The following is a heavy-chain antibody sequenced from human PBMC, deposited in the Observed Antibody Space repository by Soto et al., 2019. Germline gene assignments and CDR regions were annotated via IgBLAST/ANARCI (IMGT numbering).Heavy chain of an antibody. CDR1: GFTFTNYF. Sequence: VASVKVSCKASGFTFTNYFFHWVRQAPRQGLEWMGIISPDDGKTNYVQSLQGRVTMTSDTSTSTAYMELSSLRSEDTAVYYCATEGYYYGSGSYPYFDHWGQGTQVTVSS. CDR2: ISPDDGKT. J-gene: IGHJ4*02. CDR3: ATEGYYYGSGSYPYFDH. D-gene: IGHD3-10*01. V-gene: IGHV1-46*01.